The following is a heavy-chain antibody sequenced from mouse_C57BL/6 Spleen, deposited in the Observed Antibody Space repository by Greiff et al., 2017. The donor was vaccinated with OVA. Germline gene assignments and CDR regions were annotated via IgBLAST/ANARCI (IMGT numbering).Heavy chain of an antibody. V-gene: IGHV5-6*01. D-gene: IGHD1-1*01. CDR3: ARQNLLLRSYAMDY. CDR2: ISSGGSYT. CDR1: GFTFSSYG. J-gene: IGHJ4*01. Sequence: EVKLVESGGDLVKPGGSLKLSCAASGFTFSSYGMSWVRQTPDKRLEWVATISSGGSYTYYPDSVKGRFTISRDNAKNTLYLQMSSLKSEDTAMYYCARQNLLLRSYAMDYWGQGTSVTVSS.